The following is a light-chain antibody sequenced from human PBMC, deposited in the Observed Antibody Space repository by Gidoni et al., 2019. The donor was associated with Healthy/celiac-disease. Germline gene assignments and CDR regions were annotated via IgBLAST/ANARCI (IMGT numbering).Light chain of an antibody. CDR1: QSVSSSY. CDR3: QQYGSSPGWT. J-gene: IGKJ1*01. CDR2: GAS. Sequence: EIVLTQSPGTLSLSPGERATLSCRASQSVSSSYLAWYQQKPGQAPRLLIYGASSRATGIPDRFSGSGSGPDFTLTISRLEPEDFAVYYCQQYGSSPGWTFGQXTKVEIK. V-gene: IGKV3-20*01.